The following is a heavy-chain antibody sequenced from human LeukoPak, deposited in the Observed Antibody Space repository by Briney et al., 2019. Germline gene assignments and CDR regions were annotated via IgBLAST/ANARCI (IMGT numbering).Heavy chain of an antibody. CDR2: IYYNGST. J-gene: IGHJ6*02. CDR1: GGSISSYY. CDR3: ARINSSGWYGLDYYYGMDV. D-gene: IGHD6-19*01. Sequence: SETLSLTCTVSGGSISSYYWSWIRRPPGKGLEWIGYIYYNGSTNYNPSLKSRVTISVDTSKNQFSLKLSSVTAADTAVYYCARINSSGWYGLDYYYGMDVWGQGTTVTVSS. V-gene: IGHV4-59*08.